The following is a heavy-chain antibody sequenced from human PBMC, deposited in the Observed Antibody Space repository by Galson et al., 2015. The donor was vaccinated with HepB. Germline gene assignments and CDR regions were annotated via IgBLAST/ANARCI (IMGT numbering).Heavy chain of an antibody. J-gene: IGHJ5*02. Sequence: SVKVSCKASGGTFSSYAISWVRQAPGQGLEWMGGIIPIFGTANYAQKFQGRVTITADESTSTAYMELSSLRSEDTAVYYCARAGGPGYSSGWYWFDPWGQGTLVTVSS. D-gene: IGHD6-19*01. CDR2: IIPIFGTA. V-gene: IGHV1-69*13. CDR3: ARAGGPGYSSGWYWFDP. CDR1: GGTFSSYA.